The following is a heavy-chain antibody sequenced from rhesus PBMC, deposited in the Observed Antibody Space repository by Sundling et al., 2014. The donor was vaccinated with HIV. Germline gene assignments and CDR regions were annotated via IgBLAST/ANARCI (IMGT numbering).Heavy chain of an antibody. CDR3: ARDRGYHIWAAYSVIDY. CDR1: GFTFSDHA. D-gene: IGHD3-3*01. V-gene: IGHV3-103*01. Sequence: EVQLVETGGGLVQPGGSLKLSCAASGFTFSDHAMSWVRQAPGKGLEWVSAINTGGFTPYYADSVKGRFTLSRDNSKNTLSLQMNSLRPEDTAVYYCARDRGYHIWAAYSVIDYWGQGVLVTVSS. CDR2: INTGGFTP. J-gene: IGHJ4*01.